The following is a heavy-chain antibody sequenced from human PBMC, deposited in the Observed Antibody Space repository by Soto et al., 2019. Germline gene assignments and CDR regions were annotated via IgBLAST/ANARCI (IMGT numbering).Heavy chain of an antibody. J-gene: IGHJ4*02. CDR1: GFTFSSYA. CDR3: AKKGSKVDWYPQ. V-gene: IGHV3-23*01. CDR2: ISGIGGST. Sequence: GGSLRLSCAASGFTFSSYAMSWARQAPGKGLEWVSAISGIGGSTYYADSVKGRFTISRDNSKNTLYLQMNSLRAEDTAVYYCAKKGSKVDWYPQWGQGTLVTVSS. D-gene: IGHD3-9*01.